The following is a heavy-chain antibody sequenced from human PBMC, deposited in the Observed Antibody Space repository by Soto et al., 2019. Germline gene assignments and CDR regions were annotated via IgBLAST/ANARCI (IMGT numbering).Heavy chain of an antibody. CDR3: AADIGGRQQLDGTSYYYYYMDV. CDR1: GFTFTSSA. J-gene: IGHJ6*03. CDR2: IVVGSGNT. Sequence: ASVKVSCKASGFTFTSSAMQWVRQARGQRLEWIGWIVVGSGNTNYAQKFQERVTITRDMSTSTAYMELSSLRSEDTAVYYCAADIGGRQQLDGTSYYYYYMDVWGKGTTVTVSS. V-gene: IGHV1-58*02. D-gene: IGHD6-13*01.